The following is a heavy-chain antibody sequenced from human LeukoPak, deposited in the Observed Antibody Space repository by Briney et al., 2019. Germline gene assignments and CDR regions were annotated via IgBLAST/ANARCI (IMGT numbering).Heavy chain of an antibody. CDR3: ARAQYYYDSSGYSLEYFQH. D-gene: IGHD3-22*01. Sequence: ASVKVSCKASGYTFTSNYLHWVRQAPGQGLEWMGIINPSGGSTNYAQKFQGRVTMTGDTSSSIVYMELSSLRSEDTAVYYCARAQYYYDSSGYSLEYFQHWGQGTLVTVSS. CDR2: INPSGGST. CDR1: GYTFTSNY. J-gene: IGHJ1*01. V-gene: IGHV1-46*01.